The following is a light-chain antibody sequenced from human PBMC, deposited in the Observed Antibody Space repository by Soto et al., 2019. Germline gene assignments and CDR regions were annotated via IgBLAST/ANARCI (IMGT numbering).Light chain of an antibody. CDR3: NSYTSTSTLGV. CDR2: DVS. V-gene: IGLV2-14*01. Sequence: QSALTQPASVSGSPGQSITISCTGASSDVGGYNYVSWYQQHPGKAPKLMIYDVSNRPSGVSNRFSGSKSGNTASLTISGLQAADEADYSCNSYTSTSTLGVFGGGTKLTVL. CDR1: SSDVGGYNY. J-gene: IGLJ2*01.